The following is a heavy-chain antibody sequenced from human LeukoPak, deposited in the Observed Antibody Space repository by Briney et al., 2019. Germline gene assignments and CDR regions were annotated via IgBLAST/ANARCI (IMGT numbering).Heavy chain of an antibody. CDR3: VRGAGGVVPEYNWFDP. CDR1: GFTFPTHW. J-gene: IGHJ5*02. D-gene: IGHD3-16*01. CDR2: IKHDGREK. V-gene: IGHV3-7*01. Sequence: GGSLRLSCAASGFTFPTHWMNWVRQAPGKGLEWVANIKHDGREKYYVDSVRGRFTISRDNAKKSLSLQMNSLRAEDTAVYYCVRGAGGVVPEYNWFDPWGQGTLVTVSS.